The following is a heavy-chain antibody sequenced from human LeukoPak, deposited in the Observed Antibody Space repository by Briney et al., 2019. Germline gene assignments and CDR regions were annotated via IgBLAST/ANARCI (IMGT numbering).Heavy chain of an antibody. CDR2: INHSGST. CDR3: ARGRRGFGYGMDV. D-gene: IGHD3-10*01. J-gene: IGHJ6*02. V-gene: IGHV4-34*01. Sequence: PSETLSLTCAAYGGSFSGYYWSWIRQPPGKGLEWIGEINHSGSTNYNPFLKSRVTISVDTSQNQFSLKLNSVTAADTAVFYCARGRRGFGYGMDVWGQGTTVTVSS. CDR1: GGSFSGYY.